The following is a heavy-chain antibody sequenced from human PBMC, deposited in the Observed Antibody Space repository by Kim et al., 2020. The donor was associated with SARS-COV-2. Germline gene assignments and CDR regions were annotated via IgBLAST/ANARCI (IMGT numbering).Heavy chain of an antibody. CDR1: GDTFSSYA. Sequence: SVKVSCKASGDTFSSYAISWVRQAPGQGLEWMGGIIPIFGTANYAQKFQGRVTITADESTSTAYMELSSLRSEDTAVYYCASSGGDGSGSYYLGYWGQGTLVTVSS. J-gene: IGHJ4*02. CDR2: IIPIFGTA. CDR3: ASSGGDGSGSYYLGY. D-gene: IGHD3-10*01. V-gene: IGHV1-69*13.